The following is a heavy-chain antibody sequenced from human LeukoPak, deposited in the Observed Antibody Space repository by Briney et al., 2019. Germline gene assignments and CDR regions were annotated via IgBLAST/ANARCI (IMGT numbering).Heavy chain of an antibody. Sequence: GGSLRLSCAASGFTFSSYAMSWVRQAPGKGLEWASGISDSGDITYYADSVKGRFTISRDNSKNTLYVQMNSLRVEDPAVFFCAKDRRXXXXXXXXXXIWXPXTMVTVSS. CDR1: GFTFSSYA. CDR3: AKDRRXXXXXXXXXXI. V-gene: IGHV3-23*01. J-gene: IGHJ3*02. D-gene: IGHD3-10*01. CDR2: ISDSGDIT.